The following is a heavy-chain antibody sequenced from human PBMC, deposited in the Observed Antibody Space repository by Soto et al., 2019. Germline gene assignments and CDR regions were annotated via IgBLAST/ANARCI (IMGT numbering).Heavy chain of an antibody. CDR2: IYPGDSDT. V-gene: IGHV5-51*01. CDR1: GYSFTSYW. Sequence: GESLKISCKGSGYSFTSYWIGWVRQMPGKGLEWMGIIYPGDSDTRYSPSFQGQVTISADKSISTAYLQWSSLKASDTAMYYCARGAEEAKITSFGVDHSFDIWGQGTMVTVS. CDR3: ARGAEEAKITSFGVDHSFDI. D-gene: IGHD3-3*01. J-gene: IGHJ3*02.